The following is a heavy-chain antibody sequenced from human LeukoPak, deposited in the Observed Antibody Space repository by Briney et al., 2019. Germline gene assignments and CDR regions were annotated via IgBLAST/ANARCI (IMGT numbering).Heavy chain of an antibody. Sequence: SETLSLTCTVSGGSISSSSYYWGWIRQPPGKGLEWIGSIYYSGSTYYNPSLKSRVTISVDTSKNQFSLKLSPVTAADTAVYYCAALIWFGELYFDYWGQGTLVTVSS. J-gene: IGHJ4*02. CDR3: AALIWFGELYFDY. CDR2: IYYSGST. D-gene: IGHD3-10*01. CDR1: GGSISSSSYY. V-gene: IGHV4-39*01.